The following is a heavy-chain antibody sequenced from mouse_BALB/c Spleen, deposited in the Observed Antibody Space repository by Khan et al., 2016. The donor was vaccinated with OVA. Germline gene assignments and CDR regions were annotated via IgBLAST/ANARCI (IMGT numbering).Heavy chain of an antibody. D-gene: IGHD1-1*01. CDR2: IYFSGSI. J-gene: IGHJ4*01. V-gene: IGHV3-1*02. Sequence: VQLKESGPDLVKPSQSLSLTCTVTGYSITSGYAWHWIRQFPGNKLEWMAYIYFSGSINYNPSLKSRISVTRDTSKNQFFLHLNSVTSEDTATYYCTRDCSYIDYWGQGTSVTVSS. CDR3: TRDCSYIDY. CDR1: GYSITSGYA.